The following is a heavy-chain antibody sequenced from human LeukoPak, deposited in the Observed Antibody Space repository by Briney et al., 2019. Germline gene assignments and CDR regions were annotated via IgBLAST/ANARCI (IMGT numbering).Heavy chain of an antibody. CDR2: IIPIFGTA. CDR1: GGTLSSYA. J-gene: IGHJ4*02. V-gene: IGHV1-69*13. D-gene: IGHD6-6*01. CDR3: ARGSIAARTFDY. Sequence: GASVKVSCKASGGTLSSYAIRWVRQAPGQGLEWMGVIIPIFGTANYAQKFQGRVTITADESTSTAYMELSSLRSEDTAVYYCARGSIAARTFDYWGQGTLVTVSS.